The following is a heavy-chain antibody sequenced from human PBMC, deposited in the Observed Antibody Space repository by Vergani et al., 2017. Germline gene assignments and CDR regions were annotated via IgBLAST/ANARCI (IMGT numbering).Heavy chain of an antibody. V-gene: IGHV1-46*03. CDR1: GYTFTSYY. J-gene: IGHJ4*02. D-gene: IGHD3-22*01. CDR2: INPSGGST. Sequence: QVQLVQSGAEVKKPGASVKVSCKASGYTFTSYYMHWVRQAPGQGLEWMGIINPSGGSTSYAQKFQGRVTMTRDTSTSTVYMELSSLRSEDTAGYYCARGAYYYDSSGYYYGGYFDYGGQGTLVTVSS. CDR3: ARGAYYYDSSGYYYGGYFDY.